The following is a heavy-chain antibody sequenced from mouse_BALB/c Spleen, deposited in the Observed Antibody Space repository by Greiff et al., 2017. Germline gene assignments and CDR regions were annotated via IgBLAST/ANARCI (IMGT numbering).Heavy chain of an antibody. J-gene: IGHJ3*01. Sequence: EVQRVESGGGLVQPGGSMKLSCVASGFTFSNYWMNWVRQSPEKGLEWVAEIRLKSNNYATHYAESVKGRFTISRDDSKSSVYLQMNNLRAEDTGIYYCTNRPYDYGAWFAYWGQGTLVTVSA. CDR1: GFTFSNYW. CDR2: IRLKSNNYAT. CDR3: TNRPYDYGAWFAY. D-gene: IGHD2-4*01. V-gene: IGHV6-6*02.